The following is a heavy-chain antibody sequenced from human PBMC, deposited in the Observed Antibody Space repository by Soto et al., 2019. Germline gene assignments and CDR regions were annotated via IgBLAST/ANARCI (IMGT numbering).Heavy chain of an antibody. CDR1: GFTFGDYA. V-gene: IGHV3-49*03. Sequence: EVQLVESGGGLVQPGRSLRLSCTASGFTFGDYAMSWFRQAPGKGLEWVGFIRSKAYGGTTEYAASVKGRFTISRDDSKSIAYLQMNSLKTEDTAVYYCTRAVDIVATIALIFDYWGQGTLVTVSS. D-gene: IGHD5-12*01. J-gene: IGHJ4*02. CDR2: IRSKAYGGTT. CDR3: TRAVDIVATIALIFDY.